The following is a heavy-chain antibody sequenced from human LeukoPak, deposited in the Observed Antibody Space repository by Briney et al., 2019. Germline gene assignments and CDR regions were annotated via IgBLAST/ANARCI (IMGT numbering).Heavy chain of an antibody. CDR3: ARSLRFLPDGYLYYFDY. CDR1: GGTFSSYA. D-gene: IGHD3-3*01. Sequence: GASVKVSCKASGGTFSSYAISWVRQAPGQGLEWMGGIIPIFGTANYAQKFQGRVTTTTDESTSTAYMELSSLRSEDTAVYYCARSLRFLPDGYLYYFDYWGQGTLVTVSS. CDR2: IIPIFGTA. V-gene: IGHV1-69*05. J-gene: IGHJ4*02.